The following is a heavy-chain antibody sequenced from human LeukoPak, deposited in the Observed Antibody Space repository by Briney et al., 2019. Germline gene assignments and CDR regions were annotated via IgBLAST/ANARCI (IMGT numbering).Heavy chain of an antibody. D-gene: IGHD3-16*01. J-gene: IGHJ4*02. CDR3: ATYSDTFYFDC. Sequence: GESLNISCKGSGYNFTSYWIAWVRQMPGRGLEWMGIIYPGDSDTRYSPSFQGQVIISADKSISTAYLQWSSLKASDTAIYYCATYSDTFYFDCWGQGTLATVSS. CDR2: IYPGDSDT. V-gene: IGHV5-51*01. CDR1: GYNFTSYW.